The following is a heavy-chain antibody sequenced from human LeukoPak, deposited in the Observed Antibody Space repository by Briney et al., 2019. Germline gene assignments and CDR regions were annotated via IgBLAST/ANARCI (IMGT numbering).Heavy chain of an antibody. CDR1: GFTFSSYS. D-gene: IGHD3-10*01. V-gene: IGHV3-48*01. CDR2: ISSSSSNI. Sequence: QPGGTLRLSCAASGFTFSSYSMNWVRQAPGKGLEWVSYISSSSSNIDYADSVKGRFTISRDNAKNSLYLQMNSLRAEDTAVYFCARAGRFGESFRDYYYYIDVWGKGTTVTVSS. J-gene: IGHJ6*03. CDR3: ARAGRFGESFRDYYYYIDV.